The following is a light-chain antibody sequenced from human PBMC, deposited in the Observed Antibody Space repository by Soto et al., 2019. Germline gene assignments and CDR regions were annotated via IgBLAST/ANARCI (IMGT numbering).Light chain of an antibody. Sequence: DIVMTQSPDSLAVSLGERATINCKSSQSVLYSSNNKNYLAWYQQKPGQPPKLLIYWASTRESGVPDRFSGSGSGTDFTLTISSLQAEDVAVYYCQQSYQFGQGTKVEIK. CDR3: QQSYQ. CDR2: WAS. J-gene: IGKJ1*01. CDR1: QSVLYSSNNKNY. V-gene: IGKV4-1*01.